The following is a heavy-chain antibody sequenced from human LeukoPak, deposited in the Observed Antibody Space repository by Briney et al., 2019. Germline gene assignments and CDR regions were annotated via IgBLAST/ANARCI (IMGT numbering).Heavy chain of an antibody. CDR2: IDHSGSA. CDR1: GGSFNGYF. CDR3: ARGHRHRTSWQRGGGYDY. V-gene: IGHV4-34*01. D-gene: IGHD2-2*01. J-gene: IGHJ4*02. Sequence: PSETLSLTCAVSGGSFNGYFWSCIRHPPGQGLELIGEIDHSGSANYNPSLKSRVPISLDTSKNQFSLRLASVTAADTAMYHCARGHRHRTSWQRGGGYDYWGQGTLVTVSS.